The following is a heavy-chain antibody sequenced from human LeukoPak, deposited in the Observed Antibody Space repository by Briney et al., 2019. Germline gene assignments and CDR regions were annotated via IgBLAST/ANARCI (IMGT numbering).Heavy chain of an antibody. CDR3: AKDNSSSWYVVYYYYGMDV. CDR2: ISWNSGSI. V-gene: IGHV3-9*01. D-gene: IGHD6-13*01. Sequence: GGSLRLSCAAPGFTFDDYAMHWVRQAPGKGLEWVSGISWNSGSIGCADSVKGRFTISRDNAKNSLYLQMNSLRAEDTALYYCAKDNSSSWYVVYYYYGMDVWGQGTTVTVSS. CDR1: GFTFDDYA. J-gene: IGHJ6*02.